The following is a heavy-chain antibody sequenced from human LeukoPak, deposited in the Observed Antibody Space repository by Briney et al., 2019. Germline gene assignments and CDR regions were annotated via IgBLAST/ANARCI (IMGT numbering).Heavy chain of an antibody. CDR3: ARDAIVGATRYYFDY. CDR2: IIPIFGTA. V-gene: IGHV1-69*01. J-gene: IGHJ4*02. Sequence: SVKVSCKASGGTFSSYAISWVRQAPGQGLEWMGGIIPIFGTANYAQKFQGRVTITADESTSTAHMELSSLRSEDTAVYYCARDAIVGATRYYFDYWGQGTLVTVSS. CDR1: GGTFSSYA. D-gene: IGHD1-26*01.